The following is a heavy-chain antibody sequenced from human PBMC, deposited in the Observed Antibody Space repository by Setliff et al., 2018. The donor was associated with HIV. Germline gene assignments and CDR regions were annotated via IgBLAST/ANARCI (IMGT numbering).Heavy chain of an antibody. CDR2: MNPNSVNT. D-gene: IGHD6-19*01. CDR1: GYTFMSYD. CDR3: ARVLRGSSGWYGYYYMDV. J-gene: IGHJ6*03. Sequence: GSVKVSRKASGYTFMSYDINWVRQGPGQGLECMGWMNPNSVNTGYAKKFQGRVTMTRNTSISTAYMELSSLRSEDTAMDYCARVLRGSSGWYGYYYMDVWGKGTTVTVSS. V-gene: IGHV1-8*02.